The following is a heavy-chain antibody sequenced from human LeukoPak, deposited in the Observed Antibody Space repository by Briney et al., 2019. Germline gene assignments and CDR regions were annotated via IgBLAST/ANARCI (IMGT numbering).Heavy chain of an antibody. J-gene: IGHJ4*02. CDR2: IYHSGST. Sequence: PSETLSLTCTVFGGSIYGGAYYWSWIRQPPGKGLEWIGYIYHSGSTYYNPSLKSRVTISIDRSKNQFSLNLSSVTAADTAVYYCAREGRGSPVSGYFDYWGQGTLVTVSS. CDR1: GGSIYGGAYY. D-gene: IGHD3-3*01. CDR3: AREGRGSPVSGYFDY. V-gene: IGHV4-30-2*01.